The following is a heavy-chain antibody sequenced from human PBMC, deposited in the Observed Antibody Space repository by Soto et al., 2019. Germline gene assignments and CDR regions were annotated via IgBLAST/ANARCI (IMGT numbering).Heavy chain of an antibody. V-gene: IGHV4-59*01. Sequence: SETLSLTCTVSGDSISAYSWSWVRQPPGKGLEWIGNIHYNGNTKYNPSLKSRVSMSVDTSKNQFSLRLISVTAADTAVYYCARLSPVLYYYGSGSSDWFDPWGQGTLVTVPS. D-gene: IGHD3-10*01. CDR2: IHYNGNT. J-gene: IGHJ5*02. CDR3: ARLSPVLYYYGSGSSDWFDP. CDR1: GDSISAYS.